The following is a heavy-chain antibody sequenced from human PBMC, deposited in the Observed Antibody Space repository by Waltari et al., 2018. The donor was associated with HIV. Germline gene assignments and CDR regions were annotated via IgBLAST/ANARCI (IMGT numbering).Heavy chain of an antibody. CDR1: GYTFTNND. D-gene: IGHD5-18*01. CDR3: SRGRGYSYGYSDL. J-gene: IGHJ4*02. CDR2: LNPNSGNR. Sequence: QVQLVQSGAEVRKPGASVKVSCKPSGYTFTNNDINWVRQAPGQGLEGMGWLNPNSGNRGDERKFQGRVTMNRETSRSTAYMGLTSLTSEDTAVYHCSRGRGYSYGYSDLWGQGTLVTVSS. V-gene: IGHV1-8*01.